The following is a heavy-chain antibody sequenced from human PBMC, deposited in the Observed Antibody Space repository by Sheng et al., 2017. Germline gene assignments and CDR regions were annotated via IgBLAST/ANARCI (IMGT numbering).Heavy chain of an antibody. CDR3: ARDWQAAAFDY. CDR2: ISYDGSNK. J-gene: IGHJ4*02. Sequence: QVQLVESGGGVVQPGRSLRLSCAASGFTFSSYAMHWVRQAPGKGLEWVAVISYDGSNKYYADSVKGRFTISRDNSKNTLYLQMNSLRAEDTAVYYCARDWQAAAFDYWGQGTLV. D-gene: IGHD6-13*01. V-gene: IGHV3-30*01. CDR1: GFTFSSYA.